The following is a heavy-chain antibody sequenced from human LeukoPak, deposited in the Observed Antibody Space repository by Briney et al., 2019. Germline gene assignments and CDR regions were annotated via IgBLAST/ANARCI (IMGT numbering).Heavy chain of an antibody. J-gene: IGHJ3*02. CDR3: ASKLGADIGAFDI. Sequence: PGRSLRLSCAASGFTFSSYGMHWVRQAPGKGLEWVSLISYDGSNKYYADSVKGRFTISRDNSKNTLYVQMNSLRAEDTAVYYCASKLGADIGAFDIWGQGTMVTVSS. CDR1: GFTFSSYG. CDR2: ISYDGSNK. D-gene: IGHD2-15*01. V-gene: IGHV3-30*03.